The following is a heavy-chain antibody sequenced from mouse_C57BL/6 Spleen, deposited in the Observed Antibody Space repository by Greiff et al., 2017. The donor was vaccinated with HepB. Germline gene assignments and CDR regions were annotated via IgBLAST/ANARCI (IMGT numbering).Heavy chain of an antibody. CDR1: GFTFSDYG. J-gene: IGHJ2*01. Sequence: EVKLVESGGGLVKPGGSLKLSCAASGFTFSDYGMHWVRQAPEKGLEWVAYISSGSSTIYYADTVKGRFTISRDNAKNTLFLQMTSLRSEDTAMYYCAGGDYGSSYAFGYWGKGTTLTVAS. D-gene: IGHD1-1*01. V-gene: IGHV5-17*01. CDR3: AGGDYGSSYAFGY. CDR2: ISSGSSTI.